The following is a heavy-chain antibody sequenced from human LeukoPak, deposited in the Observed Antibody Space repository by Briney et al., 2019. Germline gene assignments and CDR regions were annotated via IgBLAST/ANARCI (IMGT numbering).Heavy chain of an antibody. CDR3: ARGTITTVTDS. Sequence: SETLSLTCTVSGGSISNYFWSWIRQSAGKGLEWIGYVYYTGSTNYNPSLESRVTISVDESKTQLSLRLESVTAADTAVYYCARGTITTVTDSWGPGTLVTVSS. V-gene: IGHV4-59*12. J-gene: IGHJ4*02. CDR2: VYYTGST. CDR1: GGSISNYF. D-gene: IGHD4-17*01.